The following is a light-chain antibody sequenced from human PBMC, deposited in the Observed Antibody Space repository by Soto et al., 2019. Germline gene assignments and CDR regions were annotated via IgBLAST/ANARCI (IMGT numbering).Light chain of an antibody. CDR2: DVT. CDR1: SSDVGGYIY. CDR3: SSYTTSSSYV. Sequence: QSVLTQPASVSGSPGQSMTISCTGTSSDVGGYIYVSWYQQHPGKAPKLMIYDVTSRPSGVSYRFSGSKSGNTASLTISGPQAEDEADYYCSSYTTSSSYVFGTGTKVTVL. V-gene: IGLV2-14*01. J-gene: IGLJ1*01.